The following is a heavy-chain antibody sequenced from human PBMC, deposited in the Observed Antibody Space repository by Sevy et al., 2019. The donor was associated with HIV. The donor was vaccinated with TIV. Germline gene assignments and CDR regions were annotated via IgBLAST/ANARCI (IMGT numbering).Heavy chain of an antibody. V-gene: IGHV4-34*01. CDR3: ARGGQRGYCSSTSCYEGAFDI. J-gene: IGHJ3*02. CDR1: GGSFSGYY. Sequence: SETLSLTCAVYGGSFSGYYWSWIRQPPGKGLEWIGEINHSGSTNYNPSLKSRVTISVDTSKNQFSLKLSSVTAADTAVYYCARGGQRGYCSSTSCYEGAFDIWGQGTMVTVS. CDR2: INHSGST. D-gene: IGHD2-2*01.